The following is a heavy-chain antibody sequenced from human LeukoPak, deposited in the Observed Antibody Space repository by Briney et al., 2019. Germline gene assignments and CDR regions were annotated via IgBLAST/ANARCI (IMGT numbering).Heavy chain of an antibody. CDR3: ARDLQSLERDGYQDY. D-gene: IGHD3-3*01. CDR1: GFTFSSYA. J-gene: IGHJ4*02. V-gene: IGHV3-30-3*01. Sequence: GGSLRLSCAASGFTFSSYAMHWVRQAPGKGLEWVAVISYDGSNKYYADSVKGRFTISRDNSKNTLYLQMNSLRAEDTAVYYCARDLQSLERDGYQDYWGQGTLVTVSS. CDR2: ISYDGSNK.